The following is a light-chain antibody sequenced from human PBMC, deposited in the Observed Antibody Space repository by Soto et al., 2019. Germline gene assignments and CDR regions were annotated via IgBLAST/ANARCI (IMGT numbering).Light chain of an antibody. J-gene: IGKJ5*01. CDR3: QQSYRTPPIT. CDR2: KAS. CDR1: QSISSW. V-gene: IGKV1-5*03. Sequence: IHMTQSPSSLSAIALDIVTISCLASQSISSWLAWYQQKPGKAPKLLIYKASSLESGVPSRFSGSGSGTEFTLTISSLQPEDFATYYCQQSYRTPPITFGQGTRLEIK.